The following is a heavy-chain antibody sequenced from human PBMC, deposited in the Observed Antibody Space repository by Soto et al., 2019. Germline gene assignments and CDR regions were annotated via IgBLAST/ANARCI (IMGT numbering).Heavy chain of an antibody. D-gene: IGHD3-3*01. CDR3: ARDASYYSLWSGYYPSRNGMDV. Sequence: PGGSLRLSCAAPGFSFSIHALHWIRQAPGEGLEWVAVMSPNGDNQYYADSVKGRFTISRDNSRNTVYLQMNSLRADDTAVYYCARDASYYSLWSGYYPSRNGMDVWGQGTTVTVSS. CDR2: MSPNGDNQ. CDR1: GFSFSIHA. V-gene: IGHV3-30-3*01. J-gene: IGHJ6*02.